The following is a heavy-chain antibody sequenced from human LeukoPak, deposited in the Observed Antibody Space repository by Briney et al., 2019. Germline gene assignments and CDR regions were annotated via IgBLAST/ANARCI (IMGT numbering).Heavy chain of an antibody. J-gene: IGHJ5*02. D-gene: IGHD3-9*01. CDR1: GGSISSYY. CDR3: ARDGVYDILTGYYHNWFDP. Sequence: SETLSLTCTVSGGSISSYYWSWIRQPPGKGLEWIGYIYYSGSTNYNPSLKSRVTISVDTSKNQFSLKLSSVTAADTAVYYCARDGVYDILTGYYHNWFDPWGQGTLVTVSS. CDR2: IYYSGST. V-gene: IGHV4-59*01.